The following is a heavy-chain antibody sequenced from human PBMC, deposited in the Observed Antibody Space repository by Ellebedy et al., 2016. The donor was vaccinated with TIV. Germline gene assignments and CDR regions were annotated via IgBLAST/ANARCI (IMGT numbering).Heavy chain of an antibody. CDR2: IKQDGSEI. CDR3: ARDAYPYAMDV. Sequence: GESLKIYCAVSEFTFRNYWMSWERQAPGRGLEWLATIKQDGSEIHYVDSVKGRFTISRDNAKNSLYLQMNSLRVEDTALYYCARDAYPYAMDVWGQGTTVTVSS. CDR1: EFTFRNYW. J-gene: IGHJ6*02. V-gene: IGHV3-7*03. D-gene: IGHD2-2*02.